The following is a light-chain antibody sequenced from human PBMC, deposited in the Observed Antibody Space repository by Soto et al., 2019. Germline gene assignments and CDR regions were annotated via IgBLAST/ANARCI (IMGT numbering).Light chain of an antibody. CDR3: AAWDDSLNANVV. CDR2: EVS. CDR1: SSDVGGYNY. Sequence: QSVLTQPASVSGSPGQSITISCTGTSSDVGGYNYVSWYQQHPGKAPKLMIYEVSYRPSGVSNRFSGSKSGTSASLAISGLQSEDEADYYCAAWDDSLNANVVFGGGTKVTVL. V-gene: IGLV2-14*01. J-gene: IGLJ2*01.